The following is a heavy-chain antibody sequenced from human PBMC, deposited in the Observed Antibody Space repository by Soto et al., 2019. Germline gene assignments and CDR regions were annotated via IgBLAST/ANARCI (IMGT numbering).Heavy chain of an antibody. D-gene: IGHD4-17*01. V-gene: IGHV3-23*01. CDR2: ISGSGGST. CDR3: AKDLFDCGDYVGGYFDY. Sequence: ESGGGLVQPGGSLRLSCAASGFTFSSYAMSWVRQAPGKGLEWVSAISGSGGSTYYADSVKGRFTISRDNSKNTLYLQMNSLRAEDTAVYYCAKDLFDCGDYVGGYFDYWGQGTLVTVSS. CDR1: GFTFSSYA. J-gene: IGHJ4*02.